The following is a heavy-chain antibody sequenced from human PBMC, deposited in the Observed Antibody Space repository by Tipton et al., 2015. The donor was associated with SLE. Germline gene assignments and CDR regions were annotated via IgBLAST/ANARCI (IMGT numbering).Heavy chain of an antibody. D-gene: IGHD1-26*01. J-gene: IGHJ4*02. CDR2: IIHSGVT. CDR3: ARVAPSGVFDY. V-gene: IGHV4-34*12. Sequence: LRLSCAVYGESFNGYFWTWIRQPPGKGLEWIAEIIHSGVTNYNPSLRSRVTISVDMSKNQVSLRLNSITAADTAVYYCARVAPSGVFDYWGQGTLVTVSS. CDR1: GESFNGYF.